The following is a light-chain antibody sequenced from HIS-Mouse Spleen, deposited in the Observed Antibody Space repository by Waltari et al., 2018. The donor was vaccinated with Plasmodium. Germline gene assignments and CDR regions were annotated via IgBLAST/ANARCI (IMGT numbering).Light chain of an antibody. J-gene: IGLJ3*02. Sequence: SYELTQPPSVSVSPGQTARITCSGAAFPKKSAYWYQQQSGQAPVLVIYEDSKRPSGIPERFSGSSSGTMATLTISGAQVEDEADYYCYSTDSSGNHRVFGGGTKLTVL. CDR3: YSTDSSGNHRV. V-gene: IGLV3-10*01. CDR1: AFPKKS. CDR2: EDS.